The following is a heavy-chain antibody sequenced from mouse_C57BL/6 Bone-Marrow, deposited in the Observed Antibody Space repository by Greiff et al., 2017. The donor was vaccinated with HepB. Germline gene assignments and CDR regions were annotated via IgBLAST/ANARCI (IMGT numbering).Heavy chain of an antibody. J-gene: IGHJ4*01. CDR3: ARPITTVVDGYAMDD. Sequence: EVQGVESGGGLVQPGGSLKLSCAASGFTFSDYYMYWVRQTPEKRLEWVAYISNGGGSTYYPDTVKGRFTISRDNAKNTLYLQMSRLRSEDTAMYYCARPITTVVDGYAMDDWGQGTSVTVSS. CDR1: GFTFSDYY. V-gene: IGHV5-12*01. D-gene: IGHD1-1*01. CDR2: ISNGGGST.